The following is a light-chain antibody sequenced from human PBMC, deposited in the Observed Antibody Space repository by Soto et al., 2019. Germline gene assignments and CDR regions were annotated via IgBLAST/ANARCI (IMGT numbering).Light chain of an antibody. Sequence: EIVLTQSPATLSLSLGESATLSCRAGQSVSSYLAWYQQKPGQGPRLLIYDASNRATGVSARFSGSGYGTDFTLTISSLEPDDFAVYYCHQRSSWPRGTFGQGTKVEIK. CDR2: DAS. CDR3: HQRSSWPRGT. J-gene: IGKJ1*01. CDR1: QSVSSY. V-gene: IGKV3-11*01.